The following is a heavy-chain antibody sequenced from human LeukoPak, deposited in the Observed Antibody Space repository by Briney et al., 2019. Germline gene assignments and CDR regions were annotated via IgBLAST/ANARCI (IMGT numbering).Heavy chain of an antibody. CDR1: GGSVSSGSYY. CDR3: ARAHQNYYYGMDV. CDR2: IYYSGST. J-gene: IGHJ6*02. Sequence: YPLETLSLTCTVSGGSVSSGSYYWSWIRQPPGKGLEWIGYIYYSGSTNYNPSLKSRVTISVDTSKNQFSLKLSSVTAADTAVYYCARAHQNYYYGMDVWGQGTTVTVSS. V-gene: IGHV4-61*01.